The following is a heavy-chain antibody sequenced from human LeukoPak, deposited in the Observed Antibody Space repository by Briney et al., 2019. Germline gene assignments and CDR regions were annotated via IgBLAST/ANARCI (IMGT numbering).Heavy chain of an antibody. D-gene: IGHD2-2*01. CDR2: ISGSGGST. CDR1: GFTFSSYA. Sequence: GGSLRLSCAASGFTFSSYAMSWVRQAPGKGLEWVSVISGSGGSTYYADSVKGRFTISRDNSKNTLYLQMNSLRAEDTAVYYCASTVCSSTSCFFDYWGQGTLVTVSS. CDR3: ASTVCSSTSCFFDY. V-gene: IGHV3-23*01. J-gene: IGHJ4*02.